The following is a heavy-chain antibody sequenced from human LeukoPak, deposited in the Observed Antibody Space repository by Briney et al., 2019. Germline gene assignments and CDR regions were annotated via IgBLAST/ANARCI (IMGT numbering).Heavy chain of an antibody. V-gene: IGHV4-38-2*01. CDR3: ARPTVGATTGFDY. CDR2: IYHSGST. D-gene: IGHD1-26*01. CDR1: GYSLSSGYH. Sequence: SETLSLTCAVSGYSLSSGYHWGWIRQSPGKGLEWIGSIYHSGSTYYNPSLKGRVTISVDTSKNQFSLKLTSVTAADTAVYYCARPTVGATTGFDYWGQGTLVTVSS. J-gene: IGHJ4*02.